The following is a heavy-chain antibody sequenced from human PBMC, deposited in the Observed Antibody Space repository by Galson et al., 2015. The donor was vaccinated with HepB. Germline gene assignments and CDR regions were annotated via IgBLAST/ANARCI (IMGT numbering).Heavy chain of an antibody. D-gene: IGHD6-13*01. J-gene: IGHJ4*02. Sequence: SVKVSCKASGYTFTGYYMHWVRQAPGQGLEWMGRINPNSGGTNYAQKFQGRVTMTRDTSISTAYMELSRLRSDDTAVYYCATLVAAAGIPFDYWGQGTLVTVSS. V-gene: IGHV1-2*06. CDR2: INPNSGGT. CDR3: ATLVAAAGIPFDY. CDR1: GYTFTGYY.